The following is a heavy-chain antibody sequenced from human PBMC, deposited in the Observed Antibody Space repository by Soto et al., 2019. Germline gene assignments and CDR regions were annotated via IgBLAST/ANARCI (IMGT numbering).Heavy chain of an antibody. CDR2: IVPISDTT. CDR1: GGTFSTYA. D-gene: IGHD5-12*01. CDR3: ARDLEPRRIYLQPDYGLDV. V-gene: IGHV1-69*01. Sequence: QVQLVQSGAEVKKPGSSVKVSCKASGGTFSTYAIIWVRQAPGQGLEWMGGIVPISDTTDYAQKFQGRVTITADESTTTTYMELSSLKSDDTAVYYCARDLEPRRIYLQPDYGLDVWGQGTTVIVSS. J-gene: IGHJ6*02.